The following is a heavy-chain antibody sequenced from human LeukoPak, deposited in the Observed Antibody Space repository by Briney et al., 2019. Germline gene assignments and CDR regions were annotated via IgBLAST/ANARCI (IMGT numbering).Heavy chain of an antibody. D-gene: IGHD3-22*01. V-gene: IGHV1-69*13. CDR3: ARGKDYYDSSGD. CDR1: GGTFSSYA. J-gene: IGHJ4*02. Sequence: ASVKVSCKAPGGTFSSYAISWVRQAPGQGLEWMGGIIPIFGTANYAQKFQGRVTITADESTSTAYMELSSLRSEDTAVYYCARGKDYYDSSGDWGQGTLVTVSS. CDR2: IIPIFGTA.